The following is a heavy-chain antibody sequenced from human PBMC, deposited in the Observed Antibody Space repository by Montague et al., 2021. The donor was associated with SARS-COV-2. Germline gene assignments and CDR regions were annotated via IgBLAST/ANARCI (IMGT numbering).Heavy chain of an antibody. J-gene: IGHJ5*02. CDR3: ARQKRRITIFGVVIPPVLPWFDP. CDR2: IYHSGST. CDR1: GGSISSSNW. D-gene: IGHD3-3*01. V-gene: IGHV4-4*02. Sequence: SETLSLTCAVSGGSISSSNWWSWVRQPPGKGLEWIGEIYHSGSTNYNPSPKSRVTISVDTSKNQFSLKLSSVTAADTAVYYCARQKRRITIFGVVIPPVLPWFDPWGQGTLVTVSS.